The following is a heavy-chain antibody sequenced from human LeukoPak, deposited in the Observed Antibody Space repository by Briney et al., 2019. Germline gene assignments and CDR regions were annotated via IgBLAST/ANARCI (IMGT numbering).Heavy chain of an antibody. CDR1: GFTFSDFY. CDR3: ARRRYNWNAIDY. J-gene: IGHJ4*02. V-gene: IGHV3-11*01. D-gene: IGHD1-20*01. Sequence: GGSLRLSCAASGFTFSDFYMSWIRQAPGKGLEWVSYISSSGSTIYYADSVKGRFTISRDNAKNSLYLQLNSLRAEDTAVYYCARRRYNWNAIDYWGQGTLVTVSS. CDR2: ISSSGSTI.